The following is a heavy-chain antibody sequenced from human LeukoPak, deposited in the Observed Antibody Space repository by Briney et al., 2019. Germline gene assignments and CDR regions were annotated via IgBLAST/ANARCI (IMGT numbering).Heavy chain of an antibody. CDR3: ARRPFPPTTVTTSSSYMVV. Sequence: GGSLKLSCEASGFTFSSYAINWVRQAPGKGLEWISSISSTSSYIYYADSVKGRFTISRDNAKNSLYLQMNSLRAEDTAVYYCARRPFPPTTVTTSSSYMVVSGKGTTVTVSS. J-gene: IGHJ6*03. V-gene: IGHV3-21*01. CDR1: GFTFSSYA. CDR2: ISSTSSYI. D-gene: IGHD4-11*01.